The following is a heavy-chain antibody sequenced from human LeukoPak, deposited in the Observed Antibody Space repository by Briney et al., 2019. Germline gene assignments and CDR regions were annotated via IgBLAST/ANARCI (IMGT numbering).Heavy chain of an antibody. Sequence: SETLSLTCTVSGGSISSYYWSWIRQPPGKGLEWIGYIYYSGSTNYNPSLKSRVTISVDTSKNHFSLTLSSVPAADTAVYYCARGQKYRNGYTVAELGSGYFDYWGQGTLVTVSS. CDR3: ARGQKYRNGYTVAELGSGYFDY. D-gene: IGHD5-18*01. CDR2: IYYSGST. V-gene: IGHV4-59*01. J-gene: IGHJ4*02. CDR1: GGSISSYY.